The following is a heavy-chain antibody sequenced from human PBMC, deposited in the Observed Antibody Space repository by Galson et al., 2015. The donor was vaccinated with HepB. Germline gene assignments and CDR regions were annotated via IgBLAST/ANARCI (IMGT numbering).Heavy chain of an antibody. V-gene: IGHV1-18*01. CDR2: VSAYNGNT. D-gene: IGHD1-26*01. Sequence: QSGAEVKKPGASVKVSCKASGYTFTSYGISWVRQAPGQGLEWMGWVSAYNGNTNYAQKLQGRVTMTTDTSTSTAYMELRSLRSDDTAVYYCARDPQRRGATNVGLRRWFDPWSQGTLVTVSS. CDR1: GYTFTSYG. J-gene: IGHJ5*02. CDR3: ARDPQRRGATNVGLRRWFDP.